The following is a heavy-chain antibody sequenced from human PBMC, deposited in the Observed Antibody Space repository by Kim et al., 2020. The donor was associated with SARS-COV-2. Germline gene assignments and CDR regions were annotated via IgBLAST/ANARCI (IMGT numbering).Heavy chain of an antibody. D-gene: IGHD2-2*01. CDR3: AKDPDIVVVPAAISGMDV. Sequence: KGRFTISRDNSKNTLYLQMNSLRAEDTAVHYCAKDPDIVVVPAAISGMDVWGQGTTVTVSS. V-gene: IGHV3-30*02. J-gene: IGHJ6*02.